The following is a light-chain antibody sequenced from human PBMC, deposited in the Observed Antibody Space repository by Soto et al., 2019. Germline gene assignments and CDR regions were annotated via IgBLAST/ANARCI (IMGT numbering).Light chain of an antibody. CDR1: QSISSH. CDR2: TAS. Sequence: DIRITQSPASVSASVGDTVSITCRASQSISSHLNWYQQKPGKAPNLLMYTASNLQSGVPSRFSGSGSGTDFTHTIRRLEPEDLAVYYCQLSGSSPLTLARGTKVDIK. V-gene: IGKV1-39*02. J-gene: IGKJ4*01. CDR3: QLSGSSPLT.